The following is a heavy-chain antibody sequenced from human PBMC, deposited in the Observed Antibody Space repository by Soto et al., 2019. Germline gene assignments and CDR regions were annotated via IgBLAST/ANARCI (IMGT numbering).Heavy chain of an antibody. CDR2: ISYSGSA. V-gene: IGHV4-59*01. CDR3: ARGRQLGNWFDP. D-gene: IGHD6-6*01. Sequence: SLTCTVSGGSISSYYFRWIRQPPGKGLEWIGHISYSGSANYNPSLKSRVTISVVMSKNQFSLKLSSLTAADTAVYYCARGRQLGNWFDPWGQGTLVTVSS. CDR1: GGSISSYY. J-gene: IGHJ5*02.